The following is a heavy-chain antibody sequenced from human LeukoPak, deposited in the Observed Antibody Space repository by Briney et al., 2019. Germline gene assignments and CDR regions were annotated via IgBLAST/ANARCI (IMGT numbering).Heavy chain of an antibody. CDR2: LDPEDGET. Sequence: ASVKVSCKVSGYTLTELSMHWVRQAPGKGLEWMGGLDPEDGETIYAQKFQGRVTMTTDTSTSTAYMELRSLRSDDTAMYYCARGLIPPFDCWGSGTLVTVSS. J-gene: IGHJ4*02. D-gene: IGHD3-10*01. V-gene: IGHV1-24*01. CDR1: GYTLTELS. CDR3: ARGLIPPFDC.